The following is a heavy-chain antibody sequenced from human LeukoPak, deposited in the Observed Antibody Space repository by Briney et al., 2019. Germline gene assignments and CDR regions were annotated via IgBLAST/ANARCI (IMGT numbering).Heavy chain of an antibody. J-gene: IGHJ4*02. V-gene: IGHV1-18*01. Sequence: GASVKVSCKASGYTFSSYGISWVRQAPGQGLEWMGWISTYNGNTSYAQKLQGRVTMTTDTSTSTAYMELRSLRSDDTAVYYCARDRKYYYDSSGYLRADYWGQGTLVTVSS. D-gene: IGHD3-22*01. CDR1: GYTFSSYG. CDR2: ISTYNGNT. CDR3: ARDRKYYYDSSGYLRADY.